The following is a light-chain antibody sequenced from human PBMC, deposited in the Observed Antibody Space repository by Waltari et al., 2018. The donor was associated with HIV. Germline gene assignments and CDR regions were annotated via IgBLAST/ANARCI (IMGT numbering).Light chain of an antibody. J-gene: IGLJ1*01. CDR3: QVWDKNTGI. Sequence: SSELTQPPAESVALGQTDKVPCGGNSIGSKSVHWYKQRPGQAPVLVIYGDTNRPSGIPERFSGSNSGNTATLTISSAQAGDEADYYCQVWDKNTGIFGTGTKVTVL. V-gene: IGLV3-9*01. CDR1: SIGSKS. CDR2: GDT.